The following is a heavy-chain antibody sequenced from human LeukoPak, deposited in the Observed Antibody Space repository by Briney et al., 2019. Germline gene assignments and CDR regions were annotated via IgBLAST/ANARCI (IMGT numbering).Heavy chain of an antibody. CDR1: GGSISSGGYY. Sequence: ETSETLSLTCTVSGGSISSGGYYWSWIRQPPGKGLEWIGYIYHSGSTYYNPSLKSRVTISVDTSKNQFSLKLSSVTAADTAVYYCARDGRSDYEVDYWGQGTLVTVSS. D-gene: IGHD4-17*01. V-gene: IGHV4-30-2*01. CDR2: IYHSGST. CDR3: ARDGRSDYEVDY. J-gene: IGHJ4*02.